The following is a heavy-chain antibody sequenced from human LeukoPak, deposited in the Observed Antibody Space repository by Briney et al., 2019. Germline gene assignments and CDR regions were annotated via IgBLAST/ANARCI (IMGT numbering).Heavy chain of an antibody. D-gene: IGHD6-19*01. Sequence: SETLSLTCAAYGGSFSGYYWSWIRQPPGKGLEWIGEINHSGSTNYNPSLKSRVTVSVDTSKNQFSLKLRSVTAADTAVYYCARNLYSSVPYWYFDLWGLGTLVTVSS. CDR2: INHSGST. CDR3: ARNLYSSVPYWYFDL. CDR1: GGSFSGYY. J-gene: IGHJ2*01. V-gene: IGHV4-34*01.